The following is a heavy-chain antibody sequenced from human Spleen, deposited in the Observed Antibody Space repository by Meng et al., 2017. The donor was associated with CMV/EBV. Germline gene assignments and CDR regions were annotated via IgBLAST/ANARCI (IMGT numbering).Heavy chain of an antibody. V-gene: IGHV3-9*01. CDR3: AKDRGSGYRYYYFGIDV. CDR1: GFTFNDYA. Sequence: SLKISCAASGFTFNDYAMVWVRQAPGKGLEWVSGISWNGGTIGYADSVKGRFTISRDNATNSLYLQMNSLRPEDTALYYCAKDRGSGYRYYYFGIDVWGQGTTVTVSS. CDR2: ISWNGGTI. J-gene: IGHJ6*02. D-gene: IGHD5-12*01.